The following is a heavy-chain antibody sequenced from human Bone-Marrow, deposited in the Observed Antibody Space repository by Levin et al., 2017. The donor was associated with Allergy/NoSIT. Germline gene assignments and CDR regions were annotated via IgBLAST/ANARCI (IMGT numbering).Heavy chain of an antibody. D-gene: IGHD4-23*01. CDR1: GFAFDKYA. V-gene: IGHV3-9*01. CDR2: ISWHSGNL. J-gene: IGHJ3*01. Sequence: GGSLRLSCAASGFAFDKYAMHWVRQAPGKGLEWVSGISWHSGNLDYADSVKGRFTISRDNAKNSMYLQMNSLGSEDTGLYYCARDGGTTTGVTDDDLDFWGQGTMVTVSS. CDR3: ARDGGTTTGVTDDDLDF.